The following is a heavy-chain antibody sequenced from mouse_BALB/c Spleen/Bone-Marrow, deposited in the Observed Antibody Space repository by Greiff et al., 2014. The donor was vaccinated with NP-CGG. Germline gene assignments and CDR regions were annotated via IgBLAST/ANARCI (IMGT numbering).Heavy chain of an antibody. V-gene: IGHV1S81*02. D-gene: IGHD2-4*01. CDR3: ARMITTRGFDY. J-gene: IGHJ2*01. Sequence: QVQLKESGAGLLKPGTSVKLSCKASGYTFTRYWMHWVKQRPGQGLEWIGELNPSNGHTNYNGKFKNKATVTVDKSSSTAYMQLSSLTSEDSAVYYCARMITTRGFDYWGQGTTLTVSP. CDR1: GYTFTRYW. CDR2: LNPSNGHT.